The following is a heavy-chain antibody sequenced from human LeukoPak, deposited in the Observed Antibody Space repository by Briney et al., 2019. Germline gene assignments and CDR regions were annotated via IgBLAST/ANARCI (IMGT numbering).Heavy chain of an antibody. J-gene: IGHJ4*02. D-gene: IGHD6-6*01. CDR2: INHSGST. CDR1: GGSFSGYY. CDR3: ARSSSSPNPYYFDY. Sequence: SETLSLTCAVCGGSFSGYYWSWLRQPPGKGLEWIGEINHSGSTNYNPSLKSRVTISVDTSKNQFSLKLSSVTAADTAVYYCARSSSSPNPYYFDYWGQGTLVTVSS. V-gene: IGHV4-34*01.